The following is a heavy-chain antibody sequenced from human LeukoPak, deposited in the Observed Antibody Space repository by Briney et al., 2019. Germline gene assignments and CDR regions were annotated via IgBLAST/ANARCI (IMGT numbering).Heavy chain of an antibody. CDR1: GYTFTSYD. CDR3: ARDLRYSSGWYVN. Sequence: EASVKVSCKASGYTFTSYDTNWVRQAPGQGLEWMGRINPNSGGTNYAQKFQGRVTMTRDTSISTAYMELSRLRSDDTAVYYCARDLRYSSGWYVNWGQGTLVTVSS. J-gene: IGHJ4*02. CDR2: INPNSGGT. V-gene: IGHV1-2*06. D-gene: IGHD6-19*01.